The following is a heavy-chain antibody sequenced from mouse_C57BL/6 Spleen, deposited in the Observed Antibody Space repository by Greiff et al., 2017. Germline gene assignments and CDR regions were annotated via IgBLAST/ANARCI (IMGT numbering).Heavy chain of an antibody. V-gene: IGHV1-69*01. D-gene: IGHD1-1*01. Sequence: QVQLQQPGAELVKPGASVKLSCKASGYTFTSYWMHWVKQRPGQGLEWIGEIAPSDSYTNSNQKFKGKSTLTVDKSSRVADMQISSLTSEDSAVYYSARELRAMDYWGQGTSVTVSS. CDR2: IAPSDSYT. CDR3: ARELRAMDY. J-gene: IGHJ4*01. CDR1: GYTFTSYW.